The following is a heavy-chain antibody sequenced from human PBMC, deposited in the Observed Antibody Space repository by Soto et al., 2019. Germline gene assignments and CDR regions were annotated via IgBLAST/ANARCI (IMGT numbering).Heavy chain of an antibody. J-gene: IGHJ6*03. CDR2: INPNGGVT. CDR3: ARESGGATATLDYYYFYMDV. CDR1: GDTFNDYY. V-gene: IGHV1-2*04. D-gene: IGHD5-12*01. Sequence: QVQLVQSGAEVKKPGASVTVSCRSSGDTFNDYYIHWVRQAPGQGLEWMGWINPNGGVTKYAQKFQGWVPMTRDTSIRTVYMQLSRLRSGDTAVYYCARESGGATATLDYYYFYMDVWGTGTTVTVSS.